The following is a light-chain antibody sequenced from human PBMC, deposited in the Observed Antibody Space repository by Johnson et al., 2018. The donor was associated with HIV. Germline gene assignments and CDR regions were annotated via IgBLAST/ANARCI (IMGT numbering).Light chain of an antibody. V-gene: IGLV1-51*02. Sequence: QSVLTQPPSVSAAPGQNVTISCYGSSSNIGNNYISWYQQIPGTAPKLLIYENDKRPSGIPDRFSGSRSGTSATLGITGLQTGDEANYYCATCDNSLRVFGTGTRVTVL. CDR2: END. CDR3: ATCDNSLRV. CDR1: SSNIGNNY. J-gene: IGLJ1*01.